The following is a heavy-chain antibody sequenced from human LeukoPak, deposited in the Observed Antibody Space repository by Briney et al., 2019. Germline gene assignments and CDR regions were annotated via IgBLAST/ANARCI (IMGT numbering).Heavy chain of an antibody. Sequence: ASVKVSCKAFGYTFTGYHKHWVRQAPGQGLEWMGWINPNNGGTDYAQKFQGRVTMTRDASTSTVYMELRRLRSDDTAVYYCGRLMGTKLDYWGQGTLVTVSS. J-gene: IGHJ4*02. CDR3: GRLMGTKLDY. CDR1: GYTFTGYH. V-gene: IGHV1-2*02. D-gene: IGHD1-7*01. CDR2: INPNNGGT.